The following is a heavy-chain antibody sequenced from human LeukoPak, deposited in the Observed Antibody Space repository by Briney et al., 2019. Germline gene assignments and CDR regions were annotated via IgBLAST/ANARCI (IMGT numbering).Heavy chain of an antibody. J-gene: IGHJ6*01. Sequence: PGGSLRLSCAASGFICSSYSVNWVRQAPGKGLEWVSFISSGSSYIYYADSVKGRFTISRDNAKNSLYLQMNSLRAEDTAVYYCAREDGSQYYYYGMDVWGQGTTVTVSS. CDR2: ISSGSSYI. CDR3: AREDGSQYYYYGMDV. D-gene: IGHD3-10*01. CDR1: GFICSSYS. V-gene: IGHV3-21*01.